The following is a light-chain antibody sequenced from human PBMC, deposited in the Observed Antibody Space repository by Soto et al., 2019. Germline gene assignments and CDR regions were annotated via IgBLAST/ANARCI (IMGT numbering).Light chain of an antibody. CDR3: QSYDSSLNGGV. Sequence: QYVLTQPPSVSGAPGQIVTISCTGSSSNIGAGYDVHWYQQLPGTAPKLLVHGNNNRPSGVPDRFSGSKSGTSASLAITGLQAEDEADYYCQSYDSSLNGGVFGGGTKLTVL. V-gene: IGLV1-40*01. CDR2: GNN. J-gene: IGLJ2*01. CDR1: SSNIGAGYD.